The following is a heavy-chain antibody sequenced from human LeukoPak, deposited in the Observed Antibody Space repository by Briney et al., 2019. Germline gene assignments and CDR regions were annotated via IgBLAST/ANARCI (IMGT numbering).Heavy chain of an antibody. CDR2: IYYSGST. CDR1: GGSISSYY. Sequence: SETLSLTCTVSGGSISSYYWSWIRQPPGKGLEWIGYIYYSGSTNYNPSLKSRVTISVDTSKNQFSLKLSSVTAADTAVYYCARGSIAAADPFDYWGQGTLVTVSS. CDR3: ARGSIAAADPFDY. J-gene: IGHJ4*02. D-gene: IGHD6-13*01. V-gene: IGHV4-59*12.